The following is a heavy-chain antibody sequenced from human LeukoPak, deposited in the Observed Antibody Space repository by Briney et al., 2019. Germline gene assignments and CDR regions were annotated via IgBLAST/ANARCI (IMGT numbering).Heavy chain of an antibody. J-gene: IGHJ5*02. CDR1: GFTFSNYA. Sequence: GGSLRLSCAASGFTFSNYAMSWVRQAPGKGLEWVSSISGSGGSTYYADSVKGRLTISRDNSKNTLYLQMNSLRAEDTAVYYCAKADSSGWYEGSWFDPWGQGTLVTVSS. CDR3: AKADSSGWYEGSWFDP. D-gene: IGHD6-13*01. CDR2: ISGSGGST. V-gene: IGHV3-23*01.